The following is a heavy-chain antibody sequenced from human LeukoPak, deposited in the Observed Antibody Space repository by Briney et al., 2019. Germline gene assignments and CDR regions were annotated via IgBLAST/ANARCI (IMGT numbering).Heavy chain of an antibody. V-gene: IGHV1-3*01. J-gene: IGHJ5*02. CDR3: ARAGIAAAGTTFYRGFDP. D-gene: IGHD6-13*01. CDR1: GYTFTSYA. CDR2: INAGNGNT. Sequence: ASVKVSCKASGYTFTSYAMHWVRQAPGQRLEWMGWINAGNGNTKYSQKFQGRVTITRDTSASTAYMELSSLRSEDTAVYYCARAGIAAAGTTFYRGFDPWGQGTLVTVSS.